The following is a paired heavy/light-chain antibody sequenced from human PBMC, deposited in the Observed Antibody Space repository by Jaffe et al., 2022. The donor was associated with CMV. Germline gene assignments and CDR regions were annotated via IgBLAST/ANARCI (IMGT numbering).Heavy chain of an antibody. D-gene: IGHD6-13*01. Sequence: QITLKESGPTLVKPTQTLTLTCTFSGFSLSSSGVGVGWIRQPPGKALEWLALIYWNDDKRYSPSLKSRVTITTDTSKNKVVLTMTNLDPVDTATYYCAHWADSTNWFDNWFDPWGQGTLVTVSS. V-gene: IGHV2-5*01. CDR3: AHWADSTNWFDNWFDP. CDR1: GFSLSSSGVG. J-gene: IGHJ5*02. CDR2: IYWNDDK.
Light chain of an antibody. J-gene: IGLJ2*01. CDR1: NIGSKN. Sequence: SYELTQPLSISVALGQTARITCGGNNIGSKNVHWYQQKPGQAPVLVIYRDSNRPSGIPERFSGSNSGNTATLTVSRAQAGDEADYYCQVWDSSTYVIFGGGTKLTVL. CDR3: QVWDSSTYVI. CDR2: RDS. V-gene: IGLV3-9*01.